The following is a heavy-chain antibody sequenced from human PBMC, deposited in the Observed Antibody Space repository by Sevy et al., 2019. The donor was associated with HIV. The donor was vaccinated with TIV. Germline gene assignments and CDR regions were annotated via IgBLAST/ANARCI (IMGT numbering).Heavy chain of an antibody. J-gene: IGHJ6*02. V-gene: IGHV5-51*01. CDR3: ARGARGTLPSYYYYGMDV. CDR2: IYPGDSDS. Sequence: GESLKISCKGSGYSFSDYWIVWVRQMPGKGLGWMGIIYPGDSDSRYSPSFQGQVTISADKSISTAYLQWSSLRASDTAMYYCARGARGTLPSYYYYGMDVWGQWTTVTVSS. CDR1: GYSFSDYW.